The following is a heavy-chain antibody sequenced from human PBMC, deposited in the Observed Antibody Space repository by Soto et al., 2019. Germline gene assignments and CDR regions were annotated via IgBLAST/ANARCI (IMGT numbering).Heavy chain of an antibody. V-gene: IGHV4-59*01. D-gene: IGHD5-12*01. J-gene: IGHJ4*02. Sequence: QVQLQESGPGLVKPSETLSLTCTVSGGSISSYYWSWIRQPPGKGLEWIGYIYYSGSTNYNPSLKSRVTISVDTSKNQFSLKLSSMTAADTAVYYCASVSGYDYYFDYWGQGTLVTVSS. CDR3: ASVSGYDYYFDY. CDR1: GGSISSYY. CDR2: IYYSGST.